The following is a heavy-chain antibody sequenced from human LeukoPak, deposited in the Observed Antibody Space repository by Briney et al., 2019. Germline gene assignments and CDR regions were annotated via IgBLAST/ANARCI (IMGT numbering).Heavy chain of an antibody. CDR2: INSDGSST. J-gene: IGHJ6*03. CDR1: GFTFSSYW. CDR3: ARHVLILTGYQPLYYYMDV. V-gene: IGHV3-74*01. Sequence: PGGSLRLSCAASGFTFSSYWMHWVRQAPGKGLVWVSRINSDGSSTSYADSVKGRFTISRDNSKNTLYLQMNSLRAEDTAVYYCARHVLILTGYQPLYYYMDVWGKGTTVTISS. D-gene: IGHD3-9*01.